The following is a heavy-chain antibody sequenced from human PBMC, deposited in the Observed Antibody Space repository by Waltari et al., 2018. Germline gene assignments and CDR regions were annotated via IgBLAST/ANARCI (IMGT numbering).Heavy chain of an antibody. D-gene: IGHD1-1*01. J-gene: IGHJ4*02. Sequence: EVQLVESGGGLVQPGGSLRLSCAASGFTFSSYWMSWVRQAPGKGLEWVSSISSSSSYIYYADSVKGRFTISRDNAKNSLYLQMNSLRAEDTAVYYCARDRGTRGVYFDYWGQGTLVTVSS. CDR3: ARDRGTRGVYFDY. V-gene: IGHV3-21*01. CDR1: GFTFSSYW. CDR2: ISSSSSYI.